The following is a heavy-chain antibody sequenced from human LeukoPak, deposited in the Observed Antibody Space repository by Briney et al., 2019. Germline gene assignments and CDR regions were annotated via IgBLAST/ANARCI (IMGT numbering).Heavy chain of an antibody. CDR3: ARAVGATSQFDY. V-gene: IGHV1-46*01. CDR1: GYTFTTYY. Sequence: GASVKVSCKASGYTFTTYYLHWVRPAPGQGLEWMGIVNPSGGSTPYAQNFQGRVTMTRDTSTNTVYMELSSLRSEDTAVYYCARAVGATSQFDYWGQGTLVTVSS. D-gene: IGHD1-26*01. CDR2: VNPSGGST. J-gene: IGHJ4*02.